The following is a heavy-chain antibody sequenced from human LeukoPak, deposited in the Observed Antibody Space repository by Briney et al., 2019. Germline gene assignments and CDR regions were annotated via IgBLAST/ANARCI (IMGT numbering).Heavy chain of an antibody. J-gene: IGHJ3*01. CDR2: ISGSGDST. V-gene: IGHV3-23*01. Sequence: GGSLRLSCAASGFTFSSYAMSWVRQAPGKGLEWVSSISGSGDSTYYADSVKGRFTISRDNSKNTLYLQMNSLRADATAVYYCAKGTGSGWYDAFDFWGQGTMVTISS. CDR3: AKGTGSGWYDAFDF. CDR1: GFTFSSYA. D-gene: IGHD6-19*01.